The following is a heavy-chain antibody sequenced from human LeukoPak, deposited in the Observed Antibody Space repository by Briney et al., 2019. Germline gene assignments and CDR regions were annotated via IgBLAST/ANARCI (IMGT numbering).Heavy chain of an antibody. V-gene: IGHV4-30-2*01. J-gene: IGHJ2*01. Sequence: TSETLSLTCTVSGGSISSGGYYWSWIRQPPGKGLEWIGYIYHSGSTYYNPSLKSRVTISVDRSKNQFSLKLSSVTAADTAVYYCARDSVVVVPAASRNWYFDLWGRGTLVTVSS. CDR3: ARDSVVVVPAASRNWYFDL. CDR1: GGSISSGGYY. CDR2: IYHSGST. D-gene: IGHD2-2*01.